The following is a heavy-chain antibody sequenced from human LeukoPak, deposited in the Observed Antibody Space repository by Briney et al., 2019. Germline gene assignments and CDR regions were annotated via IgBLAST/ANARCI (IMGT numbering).Heavy chain of an antibody. J-gene: IGHJ4*02. V-gene: IGHV3-23*01. CDR1: GFTFSSYS. CDR3: AKAGSEDGYSLHFDH. D-gene: IGHD5-24*01. Sequence: PGGSLRLSCAASGFTFSSYSMNWVRQGPGKGLEWVSLISGRGRGTYYADSVRGRFTISRDNSKSTVYLQMNSLRAEDTAVYYCAKAGSEDGYSLHFDHWGQGALVAVSS. CDR2: ISGRGRGT.